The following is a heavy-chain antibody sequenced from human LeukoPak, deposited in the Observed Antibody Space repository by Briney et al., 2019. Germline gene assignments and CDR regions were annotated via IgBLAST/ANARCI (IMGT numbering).Heavy chain of an antibody. D-gene: IGHD2-8*01. CDR1: GVSISSVSYY. V-gene: IGHV4-61*02. CDR3: ASTNIVLMVYALNNDAFDI. Sequence: SETLSLTCTVSGVSISSVSYYWSWIRQPAGKGLEWIGRIYTSGSTNYNPSLKSRVTISVDTSKNKFSLKLSSVTAADTAVYYCASTNIVLMVYALNNDAFDIWGQGTMVTVSS. J-gene: IGHJ3*02. CDR2: IYTSGST.